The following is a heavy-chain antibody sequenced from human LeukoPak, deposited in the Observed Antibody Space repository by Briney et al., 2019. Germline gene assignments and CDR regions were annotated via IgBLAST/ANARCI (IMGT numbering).Heavy chain of an antibody. CDR2: IYYSGST. J-gene: IGHJ4*02. D-gene: IGHD3-22*01. Sequence: PSETLSLTCNVSGGSISSYYWSWIRQPPGKGLEWIGYIYYSGSTYYNPSLKSRVTISVDTSKNQFSLKLSSVTAADTAVYYCARYITMTGYYFDYWGQGTLVTVSS. V-gene: IGHV4-59*06. CDR3: ARYITMTGYYFDY. CDR1: GGSISSYY.